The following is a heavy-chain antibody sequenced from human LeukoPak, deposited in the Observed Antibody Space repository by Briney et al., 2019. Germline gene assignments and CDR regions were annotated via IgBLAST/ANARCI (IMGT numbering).Heavy chain of an antibody. CDR2: LNEDGSVK. D-gene: IGHD2-15*01. J-gene: IGHJ4*02. CDR3: ANVPRSTVSY. CDR1: EFSFSTNW. V-gene: IGHV3-7*01. Sequence: GGSLRLSCAASEFSFSTNWMHWVRLTPGKGLEWVAELNEDGSVKYYVDSVKGRFTISRDDARSLLFLQMYNLRSEDTGVYFCANVPRSTVSYWGRGTLVTVSS.